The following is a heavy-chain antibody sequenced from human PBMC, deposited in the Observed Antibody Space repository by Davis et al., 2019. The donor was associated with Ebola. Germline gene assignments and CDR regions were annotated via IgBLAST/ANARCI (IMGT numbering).Heavy chain of an antibody. CDR1: GFTFDDYG. D-gene: IGHD3-3*01. CDR3: ARDASYDFWSGPGWFDP. CDR2: LNWNGGST. Sequence: GESLKISCAASGFTFDDYGMSWVRQAPGKGLEWVSGLNWNGGSTGYADSVKGRFTISRDNAKNSLYLQMNSLRAEDTAVYYCARDASYDFWSGPGWFDPWGQGTLVTVSS. J-gene: IGHJ5*02. V-gene: IGHV3-20*04.